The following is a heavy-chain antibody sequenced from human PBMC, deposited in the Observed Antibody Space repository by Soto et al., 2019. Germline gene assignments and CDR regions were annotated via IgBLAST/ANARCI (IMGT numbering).Heavy chain of an antibody. V-gene: IGHV1-8*01. CDR1: GYTFTSYD. Sequence: QVQLVQSGAEVKKPGASVKVSCKASGYTFTSYDINWVQQATGQGLEWMGWMNPNSGNTGYAQKFQGRVTMTRNTSISTAYMELSSLRSEDTAVYYCARPYCGGDCPTTPYDYWGQGTLVTVSS. J-gene: IGHJ4*02. CDR3: ARPYCGGDCPTTPYDY. D-gene: IGHD2-21*02. CDR2: MNPNSGNT.